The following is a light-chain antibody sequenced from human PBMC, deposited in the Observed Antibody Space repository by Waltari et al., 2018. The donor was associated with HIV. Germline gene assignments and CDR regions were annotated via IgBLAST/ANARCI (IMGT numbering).Light chain of an antibody. CDR3: MQALQTPLT. CDR1: QSLLHSNGYNY. J-gene: IGKJ4*01. CDR2: LGS. Sequence: LPVTPGEPASISCRSSQSLLHSNGYNYLDWYLQKPGQSPQLLIYLGSNRASGVPDRFSGSGSGTDFTLKISRVEAEDVGVYYCMQALQTPLTFGGGTKVEIK. V-gene: IGKV2-28*01.